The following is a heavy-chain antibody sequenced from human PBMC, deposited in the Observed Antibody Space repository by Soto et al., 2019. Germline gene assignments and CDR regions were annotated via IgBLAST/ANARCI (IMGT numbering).Heavy chain of an antibody. CDR2: FDPEFGEI. D-gene: IGHD1-26*01. Sequence: GASVKVSCKVSGYTLTELSMHWVRQAPGKGLEWMGGFDPEFGEIIYAQKFQGRLTMTEDTSTDTLYLQMNSLRAEDTAVYYCAKGFGNYWAFDYWGQGTLVTVSS. CDR1: GYTLTELS. V-gene: IGHV1-24*01. J-gene: IGHJ4*02. CDR3: AKGFGNYWAFDY.